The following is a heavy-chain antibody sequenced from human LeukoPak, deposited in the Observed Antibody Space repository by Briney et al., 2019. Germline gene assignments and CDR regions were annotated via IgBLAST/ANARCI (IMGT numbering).Heavy chain of an antibody. J-gene: IGHJ4*02. CDR2: INHSGST. D-gene: IGHD6-19*01. CDR3: ARGLSGWYGGAYDY. Sequence: SETLSLTWAVYGGSFSGYYWSWIRQPPEKGLEWIGEINHSGSTNYNPSLKSRVTISVDTSKNQFSLKLSSVTAADTAVYYCARGLSGWYGGAYDYWGQGTLVTVSS. V-gene: IGHV4-34*01. CDR1: GGSFSGYY.